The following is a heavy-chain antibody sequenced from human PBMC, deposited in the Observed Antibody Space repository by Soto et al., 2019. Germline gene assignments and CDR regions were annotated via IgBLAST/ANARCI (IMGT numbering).Heavy chain of an antibody. D-gene: IGHD6-19*01. CDR2: INPNSGGT. CDR1: GYTFTGYY. J-gene: IGHJ6*02. CDR3: ASSGWYNYYYGMDV. V-gene: IGHV1-2*04. Sequence: EASVKVSCKASGYTFTGYYMHWVRQAPGQGLEWMGWINPNSGGTNYAQKFQGWVTMTRDTSISTAYMELSRLRSDDTAVYYCASSGWYNYYYGMDVWGQGTTVTVSS.